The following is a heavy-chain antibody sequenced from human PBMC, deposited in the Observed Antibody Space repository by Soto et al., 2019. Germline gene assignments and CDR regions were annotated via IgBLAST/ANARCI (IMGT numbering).Heavy chain of an antibody. Sequence: ASVKVPCKASGYTFTGYYMHWVRQAPGQGLEWMGWINPNSGGTNYAQKFQGRVTMTRDTSISTAYMELSRLRSDDTAVYYCARDGSYDFWSGYYTRPNYYYYGMDVWGQGTTVTVS. J-gene: IGHJ6*02. CDR3: ARDGSYDFWSGYYTRPNYYYYGMDV. V-gene: IGHV1-2*02. CDR1: GYTFTGYY. D-gene: IGHD3-3*01. CDR2: INPNSGGT.